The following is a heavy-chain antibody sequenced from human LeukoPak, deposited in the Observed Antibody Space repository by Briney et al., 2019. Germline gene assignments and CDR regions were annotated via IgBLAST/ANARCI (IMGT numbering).Heavy chain of an antibody. V-gene: IGHV3-9*01. CDR2: ISWNSGSI. Sequence: GRSLRLSCAASGFTFDDYAMHWVRQAPGKGLEWVSGISWNSGSIGYADSVKGRFTISRDNAKNSLYLQMNSLRAEDTALYYCAKADYGSGKVYFDYWGQGTLVTVSS. CDR3: AKADYGSGKVYFDY. CDR1: GFTFDDYA. J-gene: IGHJ4*02. D-gene: IGHD3-10*01.